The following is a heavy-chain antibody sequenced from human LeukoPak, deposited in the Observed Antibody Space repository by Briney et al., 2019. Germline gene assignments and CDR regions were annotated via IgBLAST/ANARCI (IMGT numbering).Heavy chain of an antibody. D-gene: IGHD6-13*01. J-gene: IGHJ4*02. CDR1: GFTFSSYS. V-gene: IGHV3-21*01. CDR3: ARVGYSSSSSDY. Sequence: PGGSLRLSCAASGFTFSSYSMNWVRQAPGKGLEWVSSISSSSYIYYADSVKGRFTISRDNAKNSLYLQMNSLRAEDTAVYYCARVGYSSSSSDYWGQGTLVTVSS. CDR2: ISSSSYI.